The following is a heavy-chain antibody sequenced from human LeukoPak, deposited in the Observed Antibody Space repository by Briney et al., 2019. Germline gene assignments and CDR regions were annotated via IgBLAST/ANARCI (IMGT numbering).Heavy chain of an antibody. CDR1: GFTFSSYA. V-gene: IGHV3-23*01. J-gene: IGHJ3*02. CDR3: AKVRGDGYNPDAFDI. D-gene: IGHD5-24*01. Sequence: GGSLRLSCAASGFTFSSYAMSWVRQAPGKGLEWVSVISGSGGSTYYAGSVKGRFTISRDNSKNTLYLQMNSLRAEDTAVYYCAKVRGDGYNPDAFDIRGQGTMVTVSS. CDR2: ISGSGGST.